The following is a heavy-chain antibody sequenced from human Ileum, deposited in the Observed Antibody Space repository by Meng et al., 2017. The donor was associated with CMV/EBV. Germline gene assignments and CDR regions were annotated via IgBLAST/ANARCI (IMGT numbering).Heavy chain of an antibody. CDR1: GVAISSGSFH. CDR3: ARVTKGGTYYTAFDI. J-gene: IGHJ3*02. D-gene: IGHD1-26*01. Sequence: HLKQLGPGPWMTFTARPFPCAVCGVAISSGSFHLSLIRQPAGKGLEWIGHIDSGGMTKYSSSLKRRVTLSVATSKNQFSLNLSSVSAADTAVYFCARVTKGGTYYTAFDIWGRVTMVTVSS. CDR2: IDSGGMT. V-gene: IGHV4-61*02.